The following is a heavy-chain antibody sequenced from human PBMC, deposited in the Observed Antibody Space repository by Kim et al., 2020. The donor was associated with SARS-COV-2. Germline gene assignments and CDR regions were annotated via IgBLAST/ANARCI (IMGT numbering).Heavy chain of an antibody. V-gene: IGHV1-3*01. Sequence: ASVKVSCKASGYTFTSYAMHWVRQAPGQRLEWMGWINAGNGNTKYSQKFQGRVTITRDTSASTAYMELSSLRSEDTAVYYCARDVFEVEVSYYDFWSGPFDYWGQGTLVTVSS. CDR1: GYTFTSYA. CDR2: INAGNGNT. CDR3: ARDVFEVEVSYYDFWSGPFDY. D-gene: IGHD3-3*01. J-gene: IGHJ4*02.